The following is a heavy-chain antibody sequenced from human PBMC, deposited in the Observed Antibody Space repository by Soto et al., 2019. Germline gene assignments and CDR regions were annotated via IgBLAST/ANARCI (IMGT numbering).Heavy chain of an antibody. V-gene: IGHV3-7*03. CDR2: IKQDGSEK. CDR3: ARDYGMDV. J-gene: IGHJ6*02. CDR1: GFTFSRYW. Sequence: EVQLVESGGGLVQPGGSLRLSCAASGFTFSRYWMSWVRQAPGKGLEWVANIKQDGSEKYYVDSVKGRFTISRDNAKNSLYLQMNSLRSEDMAVYYCARDYGMDVWGQGTTVTVSS.